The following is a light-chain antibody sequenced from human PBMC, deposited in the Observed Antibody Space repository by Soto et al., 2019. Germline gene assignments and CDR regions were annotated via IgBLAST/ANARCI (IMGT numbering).Light chain of an antibody. Sequence: QSALTQPASVSGSPGQSITISCTGTSSDVGNYNLVSWYQQHPGKAPKLMIFEDNKRPSGVSNRFSGSKSGNTASLTISGLQAEDEADYYCCSYAGRSTHVVFGGGTKLTVL. CDR1: SSDVGNYNL. J-gene: IGLJ2*01. CDR3: CSYAGRSTHVV. V-gene: IGLV2-23*01. CDR2: EDN.